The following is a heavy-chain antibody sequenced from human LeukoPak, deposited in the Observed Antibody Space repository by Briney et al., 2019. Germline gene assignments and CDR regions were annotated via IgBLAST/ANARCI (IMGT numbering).Heavy chain of an antibody. J-gene: IGHJ1*01. Sequence: GGSLRLSCAASGFTFDDYAMHWVRQAPGKGLEWVSGISWNSGSIGYADSVKGRFTISRDNAKNSLYLQMNSLRAEDTALYYCAKDHTRWLQSHKYFQHWGQGTLVTVSS. CDR1: GFTFDDYA. CDR3: AKDHTRWLQSHKYFQH. V-gene: IGHV3-9*01. D-gene: IGHD5-24*01. CDR2: ISWNSGSI.